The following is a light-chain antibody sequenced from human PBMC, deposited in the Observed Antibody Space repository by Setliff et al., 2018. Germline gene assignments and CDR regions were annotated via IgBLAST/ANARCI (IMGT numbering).Light chain of an antibody. J-gene: IGLJ1*01. CDR2: EVS. V-gene: IGLV2-8*01. CDR3: QSNDISLSGYV. Sequence: ALAQPPSASGSPGQSVTISCTGTSSDVGGYNYVSWYQQHPGKAPKLMIYEVSKRPSGVPDRFSGSKSGNTASLTVSGLQAEDEADYYCQSNDISLSGYVFGTGTKVTVL. CDR1: SSDVGGYNY.